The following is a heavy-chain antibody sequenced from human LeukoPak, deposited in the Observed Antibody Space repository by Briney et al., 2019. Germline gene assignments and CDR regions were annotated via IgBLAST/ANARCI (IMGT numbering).Heavy chain of an antibody. Sequence: GGSLRLSCAASGFTFSNYGMSWVRQAPGKGLEWVSSLSNSGSGIYYADSVKGRFTISRDNSKNTLYVQMNSLRAEDTAVYYCARSLRVRGVPDYMDVWGKGTTVTVSS. V-gene: IGHV3-23*01. CDR2: LSNSGSGI. D-gene: IGHD3-10*01. CDR1: GFTFSNYG. CDR3: ARSLRVRGVPDYMDV. J-gene: IGHJ6*03.